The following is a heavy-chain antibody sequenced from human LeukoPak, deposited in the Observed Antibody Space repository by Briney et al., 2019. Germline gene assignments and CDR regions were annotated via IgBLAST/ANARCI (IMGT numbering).Heavy chain of an antibody. CDR2: IYYSGST. CDR3: ARHEYSGSYYGLSWFDP. V-gene: IGHV4-39*01. CDR1: GGSISSSGYY. D-gene: IGHD1-26*01. Sequence: SETLSLTCTVSGGSISSSGYYWGWIRQPPGKGLEWIASIYYSGSTYYNPSLKSRVTISVDTSKNQLSLKPSSLTAADTAVYYCARHEYSGSYYGLSWFDPWGQGALVTVSS. J-gene: IGHJ5*02.